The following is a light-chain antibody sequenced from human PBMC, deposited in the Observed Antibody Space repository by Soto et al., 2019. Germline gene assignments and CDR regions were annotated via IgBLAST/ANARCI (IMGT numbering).Light chain of an antibody. J-gene: IGKJ5*01. CDR3: QQYEGWPSIT. V-gene: IGKV3-15*01. CDR2: HAS. CDR1: QSVSRH. Sequence: EIVMTQSPATLSVSPGERATLFCRASQSVSRHLSWYQQKPGQAPRLLIYHASTRATGIPARFSGSGSGTEFALAISSLQSEDFAVYYCQQYEGWPSITFGQGTRLEIK.